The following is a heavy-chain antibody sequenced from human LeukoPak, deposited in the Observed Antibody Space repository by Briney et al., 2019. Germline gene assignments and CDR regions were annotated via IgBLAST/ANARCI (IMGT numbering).Heavy chain of an antibody. CDR3: ARLGYCSGGRCPWDYYYYMDV. V-gene: IGHV4-4*07. D-gene: IGHD2-15*01. CDR2: TYTSGGT. CDR1: GDSIGSAP. Sequence: PSETLSLTCTLSGDSIGSAPRSWIPRPARERREWIGRTYTSGGTNYNPSLKSRVTISVDKSKNQFSLNLTSVTAADTAVYYCARLGYCSGGRCPWDYYYYMDVWGDGTTVTVSS. J-gene: IGHJ6*03.